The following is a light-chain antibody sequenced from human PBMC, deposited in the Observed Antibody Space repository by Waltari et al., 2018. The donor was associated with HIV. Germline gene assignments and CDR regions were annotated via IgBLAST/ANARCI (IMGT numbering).Light chain of an antibody. CDR3: MQALQTPIT. CDR2: LGS. V-gene: IGKV2-28*01. CDR1: QSILHSHGYNY. Sequence: DIVMTQSPLSLPVTPGEPASISCRSSQSILHSHGYNYLDWYLQKPGQSPQLLIYLGSNRASGVPDRFSGSGSGTDFTLKISRVEAEDVGVYYCMQALQTPITFGQGTRLEIK. J-gene: IGKJ5*01.